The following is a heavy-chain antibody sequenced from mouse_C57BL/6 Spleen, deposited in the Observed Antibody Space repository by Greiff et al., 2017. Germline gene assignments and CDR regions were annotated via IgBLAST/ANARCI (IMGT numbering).Heavy chain of an antibody. CDR3: ATHYYGNYFGY. CDR2: IDPSDSYT. Sequence: QVQLQQPGAELVMPGASVKLSCKASGYTFTSYWMHWVKQRPGQGLEWIGEIDPSDSYTNYNQKFKGKSTLTVDKSSSTAYMQLSSLTSEDSAVYYCATHYYGNYFGYWGQGTTLTVSS. D-gene: IGHD1-1*01. CDR1: GYTFTSYW. V-gene: IGHV1-69*01. J-gene: IGHJ2*01.